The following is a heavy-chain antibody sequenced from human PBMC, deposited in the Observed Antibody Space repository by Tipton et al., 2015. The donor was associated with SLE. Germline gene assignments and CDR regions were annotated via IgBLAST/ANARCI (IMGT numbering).Heavy chain of an antibody. CDR2: IHDSGSS. Sequence: TLSLTCAVNGGSSSGYYWSWIRQSPGKALEWIGDIHDSGSSNYNPSLKSRVSISVDTSKNQISLKLSSVTPADTAVYYCARSEAAAGTGDDAFGIWGQGTMVPVSP. J-gene: IGHJ3*02. CDR3: ARSEAAAGTGDDAFGI. V-gene: IGHV4-34*01. CDR1: GGSSSGYY. D-gene: IGHD6-13*01.